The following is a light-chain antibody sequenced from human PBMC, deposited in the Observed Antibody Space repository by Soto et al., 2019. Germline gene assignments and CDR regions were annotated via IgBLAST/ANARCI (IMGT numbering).Light chain of an antibody. J-gene: IGKJ4*01. CDR2: AAS. Sequence: AIQMTQSPSSLSASVGDRVTITCRASQGIRNDLGWYQQKPEKAPRLLIYAASSLESGVPSRFSGSGSGTDFTLTISSLQPEDFATYFCLQDYNYPLTFGGGTKVEIK. V-gene: IGKV1-6*01. CDR3: LQDYNYPLT. CDR1: QGIRND.